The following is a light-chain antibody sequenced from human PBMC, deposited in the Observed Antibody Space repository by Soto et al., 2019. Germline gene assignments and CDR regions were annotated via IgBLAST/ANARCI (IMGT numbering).Light chain of an antibody. CDR3: SSYTTSYFYV. CDR1: GRDIGAYDY. Sequence: QSALTQPASVSVSPGQSITISCTGSGRDIGAYDYVSWYQQHPGKAPRLIIYGVKNRPSGVSNRFSASKSAFTASLTISGLQTEEEADYYCSSYTTSYFYVFGPGTKVTVL. J-gene: IGLJ1*01. CDR2: GVK. V-gene: IGLV2-14*01.